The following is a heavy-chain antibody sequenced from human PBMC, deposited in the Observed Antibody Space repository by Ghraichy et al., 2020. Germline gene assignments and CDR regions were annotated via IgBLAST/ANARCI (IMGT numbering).Heavy chain of an antibody. CDR1: GFPLSSNW. J-gene: IGHJ4*02. CDR3: ATVYDF. D-gene: IGHD3-16*01. Sequence: GESLNISYVVSGFPLSSNWMHWVRQAPGKGLVWVSRIDDAGSGTSYADSVNGRFTVSRDDTRNTVYLQMNSLRAEDTAVYYCATVYDFWAQGAVVTVSS. V-gene: IGHV3-74*01. CDR2: IDDAGSGT.